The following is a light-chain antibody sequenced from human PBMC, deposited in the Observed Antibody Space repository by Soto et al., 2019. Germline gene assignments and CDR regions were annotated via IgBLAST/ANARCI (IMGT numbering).Light chain of an antibody. J-gene: IGKJ1*01. CDR1: QSVSSSY. CDR2: GAS. V-gene: IGKV3-20*01. CDR3: QQYGSSPST. Sequence: IELTQSPGTLSLSPGERATLSCRAGQSVSSSYLAWYQQKPGQAPRLLIYGASSRATGIPDRFSGSGSGTDFTLTISRLEPEDFAVYYCQQYGSSPSTFGQGTKVDIK.